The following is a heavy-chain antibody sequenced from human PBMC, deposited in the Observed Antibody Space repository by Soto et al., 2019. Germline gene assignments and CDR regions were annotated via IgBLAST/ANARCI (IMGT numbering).Heavy chain of an antibody. CDR2: MNPNSGNT. V-gene: IGHV1-8*01. Sequence: QVQLVQSGAEVKKPGASVKVACKASGYTFTSYDINWVRQATGQELEWMGWMNPNSGNTGYAQKFQGRVTMTRNTSISTAYMELSSLRSEDTAVYYCARPLHYDFWSGYSDDYWGQGTLVTVSS. J-gene: IGHJ4*02. CDR1: GYTFTSYD. D-gene: IGHD3-3*01. CDR3: ARPLHYDFWSGYSDDY.